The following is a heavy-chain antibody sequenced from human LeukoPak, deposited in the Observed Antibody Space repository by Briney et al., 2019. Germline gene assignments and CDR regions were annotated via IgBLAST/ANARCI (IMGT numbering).Heavy chain of an antibody. J-gene: IGHJ3*02. Sequence: GGSLRHSCAASVFTFDDYAMHWVRQAPGKGLEWVSGISWNSGSIGYADSVKGRFTISRDNAKNSLYLQMNSLRAEDTALYYCAKGRSVVTAIALDAFDIWGQGTMVTVSS. V-gene: IGHV3-9*01. D-gene: IGHD2-21*02. CDR1: VFTFDDYA. CDR3: AKGRSVVTAIALDAFDI. CDR2: ISWNSGSI.